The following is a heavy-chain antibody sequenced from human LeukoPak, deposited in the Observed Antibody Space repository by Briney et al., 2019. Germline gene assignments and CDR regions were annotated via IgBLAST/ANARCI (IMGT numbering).Heavy chain of an antibody. CDR3: ARGRRAMVQEGNRFYP. D-gene: IGHD5-18*01. CDR1: GGTFSSYY. V-gene: IGHV4-34*01. J-gene: IGHJ5*02. CDR2: INHSGSN. Sequence: AETLTLTCAAYGGTFSSYYWSWIRQPPGKGLEWVGDINHSGSNNYKPSLKSRVTISVDPSKNQFSQKLSSVTAADTAVYYCARGRRAMVQEGNRFYPWGQRTLVTVSS.